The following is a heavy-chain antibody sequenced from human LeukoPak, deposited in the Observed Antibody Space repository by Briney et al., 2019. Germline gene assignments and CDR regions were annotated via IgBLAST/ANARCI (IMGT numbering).Heavy chain of an antibody. CDR1: GGSISSGDYY. J-gene: IGHJ4*02. D-gene: IGHD3-10*01. V-gene: IGHV4-30-4*01. CDR3: ARLSSDYYGSGSSDY. Sequence: SQTLSLTCTVSGGSISSGDYYWSWIRQPPGKGLEWIGYIYYSGSTYYNPSLKSRVTISVDTSKNQFSLKLSSVTAADTAVYYCARLSSDYYGSGSSDYWGQGTLVTVSS. CDR2: IYYSGST.